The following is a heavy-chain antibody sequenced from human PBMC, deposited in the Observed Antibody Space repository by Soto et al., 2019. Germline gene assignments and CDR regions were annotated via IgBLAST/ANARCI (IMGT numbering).Heavy chain of an antibody. V-gene: IGHV3-30*18. CDR2: ISYDGSNQ. CDR3: AKHHHYGDYGTDY. CDR1: GFTFSKYG. D-gene: IGHD4-17*01. J-gene: IGHJ4*02. Sequence: EGSLRLSCAASGFTFSKYGMHWVRQAPGRGLEWVTFISYDGSNQDYADSVKGRFTSSGNNSKTTLYLQLNSLRVEDTAVYYCAKHHHYGDYGTDYWGQGNLVTLSS.